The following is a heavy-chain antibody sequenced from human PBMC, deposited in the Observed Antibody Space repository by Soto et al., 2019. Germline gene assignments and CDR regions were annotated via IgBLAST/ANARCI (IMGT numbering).Heavy chain of an antibody. V-gene: IGHV4-34*01. J-gene: IGHJ4*02. CDR1: GGSFSGYY. CDR2: INHSGST. CDR3: ARPRSSYGRSYFDY. D-gene: IGHD3-10*01. Sequence: QVQLQQWGAGLLKPSETLSLTCAVYGGSFSGYYWSWIRQPPGKGLEWIGEINHSGSTNYNPSLKSRVTISVDTSKNQFSLKLSSVTAADTDVYYCARPRSSYGRSYFDYWGQGTLVTVSS.